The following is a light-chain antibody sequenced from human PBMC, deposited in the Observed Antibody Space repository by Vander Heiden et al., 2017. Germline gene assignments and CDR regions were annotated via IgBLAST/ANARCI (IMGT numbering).Light chain of an antibody. J-gene: IGLJ1*01. Sequence: SYVLTQPPSVSVAPGPTAAITCGGNNIGSKGVQWYRQEPGQAPVLVVYDDSDRPAGIPERFSGSTRGNTAMLTISRVEGGDEADYYCQVWDSITDHVFGTGTRVTVL. CDR3: QVWDSITDHV. CDR1: NIGSKG. CDR2: DDS. V-gene: IGLV3-21*02.